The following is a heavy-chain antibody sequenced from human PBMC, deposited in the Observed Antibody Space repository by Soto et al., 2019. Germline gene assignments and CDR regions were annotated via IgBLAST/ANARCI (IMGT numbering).Heavy chain of an antibody. Sequence: GGSLRLSCASSGFTFSSYGMHWVRQAPGKGLEREAVISYDGSNKCYADSVKGRFTISRDNSKNTLYLQMNSLGAEDTAVYYCAKDADIVLMVYAQSNGMDVWGQGTTVTVSS. CDR1: GFTFSSYG. J-gene: IGHJ6*02. CDR3: AKDADIVLMVYAQSNGMDV. CDR2: ISYDGSNK. D-gene: IGHD2-8*01. V-gene: IGHV3-30*18.